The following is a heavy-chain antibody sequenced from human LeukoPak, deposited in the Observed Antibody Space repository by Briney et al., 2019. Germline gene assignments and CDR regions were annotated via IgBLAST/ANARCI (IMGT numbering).Heavy chain of an antibody. D-gene: IGHD6-13*01. CDR1: GGSISSYY. CDR2: IYYSGST. CDR3: ARHGYSSSWDGYYYYGMDV. Sequence: SETLSLTCTVSGGSISSYYWNWIRQPPGKGLEWIGYIYYSGSTNYNPSLKSRVTISVDTSKNQFSLKLSSVTAADTAVYYCARHGYSSSWDGYYYYGMDVWGQGTTVTVSS. V-gene: IGHV4-59*08. J-gene: IGHJ6*02.